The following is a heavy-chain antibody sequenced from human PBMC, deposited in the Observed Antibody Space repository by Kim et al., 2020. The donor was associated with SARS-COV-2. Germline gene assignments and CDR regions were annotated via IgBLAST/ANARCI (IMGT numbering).Heavy chain of an antibody. J-gene: IGHJ6*01. CDR1: GGTFSSYA. V-gene: IGHV1-69*13. Sequence: SVKVSCKASGGTFSSYAISWVRQAPGQGLEWMGGIIPIFGTANYAQKFQGRVTITADESTSTAYMELSSLRSEDTAGYYWSRGAGSGSYPLGYYDHYGM. CDR3: SRGAGSGSYPLGYYDHYGM. CDR2: IIPIFGTA. D-gene: IGHD3-10*01.